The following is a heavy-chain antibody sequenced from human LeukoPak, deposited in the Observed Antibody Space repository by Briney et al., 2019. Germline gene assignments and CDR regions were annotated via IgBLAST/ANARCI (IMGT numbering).Heavy chain of an antibody. CDR2: IYYSGST. V-gene: IGHV4-59*01. D-gene: IGHD3-3*01. CDR1: GGSISSYY. J-gene: IGHJ4*02. Sequence: PSETLSLTCTVSGGSISSYYWSWIRQPPGKGLEWIGYIYYSGSTNYNPSLKSRVTISVDTSKNQFSLELSSVTAADTAVYYCARGGSGYSPPFDYWGQGTLVTVSS. CDR3: ARGGSGYSPPFDY.